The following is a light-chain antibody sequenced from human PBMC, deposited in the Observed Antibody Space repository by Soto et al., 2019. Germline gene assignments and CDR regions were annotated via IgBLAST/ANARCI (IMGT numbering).Light chain of an antibody. V-gene: IGKV4-1*01. J-gene: IGKJ4*01. CDR3: QQYYSTPPVT. Sequence: DIVMTQSPDSLAVSLGERATINCKSRQSVLYSSNNKNYLAWYQQKPGQPPXLLXYWASTRESGVPDRFSGSGSGTDFTLPISSLQAEDVAVYYCQQYYSTPPVTFGGGTKVDIK. CDR1: QSVLYSSNNKNY. CDR2: WAS.